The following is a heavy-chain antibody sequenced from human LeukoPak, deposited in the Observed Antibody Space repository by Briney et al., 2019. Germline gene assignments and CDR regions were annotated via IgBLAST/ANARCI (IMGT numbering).Heavy chain of an antibody. V-gene: IGHV3-48*03. Sequence: GGSLRRSCAASGFTFNSYEMNWVRQAPGKGLEWVAYITSSGRIIYYADCVKGRFTISRDNAKNSLYLQMNSLRAKDTAVYYCASTGGYGSGTYEYYYFGMDVWGQGTTVTVSS. CDR1: GFTFNSYE. CDR3: ASTGGYGSGTYEYYYFGMDV. J-gene: IGHJ6*02. D-gene: IGHD3-10*01. CDR2: ITSSGRII.